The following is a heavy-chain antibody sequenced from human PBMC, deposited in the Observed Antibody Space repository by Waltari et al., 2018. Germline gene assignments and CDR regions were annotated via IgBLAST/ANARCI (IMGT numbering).Heavy chain of an antibody. CDR3: ARAETIFGVAYPDY. CDR2: INPNSGGT. V-gene: IGHV1-2*06. Sequence: QVQLVQSGAEVKKPGASVKVSCKASGYTFTGYYMHWVRQAPGQGLEWMGRINPNSGGTNYAQKFHGRVTMTSDTSISTAYMELSRLRSDDTAVYYCARAETIFGVAYPDYWGQGTLVTVSS. D-gene: IGHD3-3*01. CDR1: GYTFTGYY. J-gene: IGHJ4*02.